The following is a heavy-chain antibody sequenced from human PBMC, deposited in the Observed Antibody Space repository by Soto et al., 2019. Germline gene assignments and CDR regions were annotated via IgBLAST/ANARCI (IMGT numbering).Heavy chain of an antibody. D-gene: IGHD6-19*01. J-gene: IGHJ6*02. Sequence: PSETLSLTCAVYGGSFSGYYWSWIRQPPGKGLEWIGEINHSGSTNYNPSLKSRVTISVDTSKNQFSLKLSSVTAADTAVYYCARGFLGQWLVRRYNYYGMDVWAKGPRSPSP. CDR2: INHSGST. CDR3: ARGFLGQWLVRRYNYYGMDV. V-gene: IGHV4-34*01. CDR1: GGSFSGYY.